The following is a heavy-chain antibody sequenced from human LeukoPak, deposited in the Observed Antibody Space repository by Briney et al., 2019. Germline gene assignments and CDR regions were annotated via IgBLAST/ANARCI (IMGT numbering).Heavy chain of an antibody. V-gene: IGHV3-33*01. CDR1: GFTFSSYG. CDR3: ARDGTADSSGYSVGPYPDY. Sequence: TGGSLRLSCAASGFTFSSYGMHWVRQAPGKGLEWVAVIWYDGSNKYYADSVKGRFTISRDNSKNTLYLQMNSLRAEDTAVYYCARDGTADSSGYSVGPYPDYWGQGTLVTVSS. J-gene: IGHJ4*02. D-gene: IGHD3-22*01. CDR2: IWYDGSNK.